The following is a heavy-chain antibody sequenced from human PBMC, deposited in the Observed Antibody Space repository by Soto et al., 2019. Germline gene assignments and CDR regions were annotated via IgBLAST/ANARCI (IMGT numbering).Heavy chain of an antibody. CDR2: INANSGCT. CDR1: GCTFTHYY. V-gene: IGHV1-2*02. Sequence: XSVKVSFKGSGCTFTHYYMHLVRQAPGQGREWMGCINANSGCTNYAQKFQGRVTMTRDTSISTAYMELSRLRSDDTEVYYCAREGQDGYNLGETTYYYYGMDVWGQGTTVTVSS. CDR3: AREGQDGYNLGETTYYYYGMDV. J-gene: IGHJ6*02. D-gene: IGHD5-12*01.